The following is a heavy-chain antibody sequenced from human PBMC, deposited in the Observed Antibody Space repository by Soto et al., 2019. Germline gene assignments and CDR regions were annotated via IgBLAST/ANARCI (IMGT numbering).Heavy chain of an antibody. J-gene: IGHJ4*02. CDR2: ISGSGGST. CDR1: GFTFSSYA. CDR3: AKDRGKDIVVVATRGTFDY. Sequence: PGGSLRLSCAASGFTFSSYAMSWVRQAPGKGLEWVSAISGSGGSTYYADSVKGRFTISRDNSKNTLYLQMNSLRAEDTAVYYCAKDRGKDIVVVATRGTFDYWGQETLVTVSS. D-gene: IGHD2-15*01. V-gene: IGHV3-23*01.